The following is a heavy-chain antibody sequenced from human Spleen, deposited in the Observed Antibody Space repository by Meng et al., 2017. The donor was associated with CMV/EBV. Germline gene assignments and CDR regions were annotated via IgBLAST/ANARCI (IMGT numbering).Heavy chain of an antibody. J-gene: IGHJ4*02. CDR3: AKDGISQTRSRDGYNLNYFDY. CDR2: ISSSGSTI. V-gene: IGHV3-48*04. CDR1: GFTFRSHG. Sequence: GESLKISCAATGFTFRSHGMHWVRQAPGKGLEWVSYISSSGSTIYYADSVKGRFTISRDNAKNSLYLQMNSLRAEDTAVYYCAKDGISQTRSRDGYNLNYFDYWGQGTLVTVSS. D-gene: IGHD5-24*01.